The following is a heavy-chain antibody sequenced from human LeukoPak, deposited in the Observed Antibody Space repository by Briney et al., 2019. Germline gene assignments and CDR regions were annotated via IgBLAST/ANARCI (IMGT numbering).Heavy chain of an antibody. D-gene: IGHD3-3*01. Sequence: ASVKVSCKASGYTFTGYYMHWVRQAPGQGLEWMGWINPNSGGTNYAQKFHGRVTMTRDTSISTAYMELSRLRSDDTAVYYCARGSDDFWSGYSPSYWGPGTLVTVSS. CDR1: GYTFTGYY. V-gene: IGHV1-2*02. CDR3: ARGSDDFWSGYSPSY. J-gene: IGHJ4*02. CDR2: INPNSGGT.